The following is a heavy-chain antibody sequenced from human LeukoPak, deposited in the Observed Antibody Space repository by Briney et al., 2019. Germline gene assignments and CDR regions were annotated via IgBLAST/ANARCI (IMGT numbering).Heavy chain of an antibody. Sequence: GGSLRLSCAASGFTFSSYGMSWVRQAPGKGLEWVSAISGSGGSTYYADSVKGRFTISRDNSKNTLYLQMNSLRAEDTAVYYCAKVVSSPMVRGDKYYFDYWGQGTLVTVSS. CDR2: ISGSGGST. CDR3: AKVVSSPMVRGDKYYFDY. CDR1: GFTFSSYG. D-gene: IGHD3-10*01. V-gene: IGHV3-23*01. J-gene: IGHJ4*02.